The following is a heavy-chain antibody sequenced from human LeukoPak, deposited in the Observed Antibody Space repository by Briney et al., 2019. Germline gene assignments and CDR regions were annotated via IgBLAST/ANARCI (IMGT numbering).Heavy chain of an antibody. D-gene: IGHD6-13*01. CDR3: ARAQGYSSSWYPSQEY. V-gene: IGHV3-30*04. Sequence: GGSLRLSCAASGFTFSSYAMHWVRQAPGKGLEGVAVISYDGSNKYYADSVKGRFTISRDNSKNTLYLQMNSLRAEDTAVYYCARAQGYSSSWYPSQEYWGQGTLVTVSS. CDR2: ISYDGSNK. J-gene: IGHJ4*02. CDR1: GFTFSSYA.